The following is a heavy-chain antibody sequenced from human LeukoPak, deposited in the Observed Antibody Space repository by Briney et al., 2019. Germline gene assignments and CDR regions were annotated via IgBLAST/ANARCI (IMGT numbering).Heavy chain of an antibody. CDR1: GCIFSDYW. V-gene: IGHV3-7*01. Sequence: GGSLRLSCAASGCIFSDYWMSWVRQAPKKGLEWVANIKQDGSDKYYVDSVKGRFTISRDNAKTSLYLQMNSLRAEDTAVYYCARESREMATLIDYWGQGTLVTVSS. D-gene: IGHD5-24*01. J-gene: IGHJ4*02. CDR2: IKQDGSDK. CDR3: ARESREMATLIDY.